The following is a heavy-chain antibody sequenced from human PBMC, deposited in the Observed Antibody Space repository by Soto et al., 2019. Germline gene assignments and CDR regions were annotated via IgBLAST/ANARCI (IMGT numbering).Heavy chain of an antibody. CDR2: IKQDGSEK. CDR3: ARDQICAKDYDYIWGSYRLGAFDI. CDR1: GFTFSSYW. Sequence: PGGSLRLSCAASGFTFSSYWMSWVRQAPGKGLEWVANIKQDGSEKYYVDSVKGRFTISRDNAKNSLYLQMNSLRAEDTAVYYCARDQICAKDYDYIWGSYRLGAFDIWGQGTMVTVSS. J-gene: IGHJ3*02. V-gene: IGHV3-7*01. D-gene: IGHD3-16*02.